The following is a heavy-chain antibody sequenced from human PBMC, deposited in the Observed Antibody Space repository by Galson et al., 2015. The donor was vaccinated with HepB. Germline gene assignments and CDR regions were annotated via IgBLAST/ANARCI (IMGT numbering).Heavy chain of an antibody. CDR1: GFTFSDYY. CDR2: ISISSSYT. CDR3: ARVQEEIYGYNN. V-gene: IGHV3-11*06. Sequence: SLRLSCAASGFTFSDYYMSWIRQAPGKGLEWVSYISISSSYTNYADSVKGRFTISRDNAKNSLYLQMNILRAEDTAVYYCARVQEEIYGYNNWGQGTLVTVSS. J-gene: IGHJ4*02. D-gene: IGHD5-24*01.